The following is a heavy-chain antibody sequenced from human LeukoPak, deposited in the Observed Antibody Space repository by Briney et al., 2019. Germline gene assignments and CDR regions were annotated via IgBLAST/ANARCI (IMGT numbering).Heavy chain of an antibody. CDR1: GFTISSNF. D-gene: IGHD3-22*01. J-gene: IGHJ4*02. CDR2: ISSSGGRT. V-gene: IGHV3-23*01. Sequence: AGGSLRLSCAASGFTISSNFMTWVRQAPGKGLEWVSGISSSGGRTYYADSVKGRFTISRDNSKNTLYLQMNSLRAEDTAVYYCANYYYDRSGYKNWGQGTLVTVSS. CDR3: ANYYYDRSGYKN.